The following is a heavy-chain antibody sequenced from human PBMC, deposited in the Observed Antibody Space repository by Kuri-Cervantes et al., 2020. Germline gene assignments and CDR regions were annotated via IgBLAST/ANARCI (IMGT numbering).Heavy chain of an antibody. V-gene: IGHV3-21*01. J-gene: IGHJ5*02. CDR3: ARVGPVMQQLVSNWFDP. D-gene: IGHD6-13*01. CDR1: GFTLSSYS. Sequence: GGSLRLSCAASGFTLSSYSMNWVRQAPGKGLEWVSSISSSSSYIYYADSVKGRFTISRDNAKNSLYLQMNSLRAEDTAVYYCARVGPVMQQLVSNWFDPWGQGTLVTVSS. CDR2: ISSSSSYI.